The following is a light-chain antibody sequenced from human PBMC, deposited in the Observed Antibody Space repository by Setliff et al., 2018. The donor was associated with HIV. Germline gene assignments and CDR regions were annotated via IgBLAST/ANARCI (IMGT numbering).Light chain of an antibody. CDR3: CSYAGSRIFYV. J-gene: IGLJ1*01. Sequence: QSALTQPASVSGSPGQSITISRTGTSSDVGSYNLVSWYQQHPGKAPKLMIYEVSKRPSGVSNRFSGSKSGNTASLTISGLQAEDEADYYCCSYAGSRIFYVFGTGTKV. V-gene: IGLV2-23*02. CDR2: EVS. CDR1: SSDVGSYNL.